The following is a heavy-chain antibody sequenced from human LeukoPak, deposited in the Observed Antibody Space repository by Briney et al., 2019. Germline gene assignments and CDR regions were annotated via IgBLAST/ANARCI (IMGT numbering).Heavy chain of an antibody. V-gene: IGHV3-7*03. CDR2: IKQDGSEK. D-gene: IGHD6-13*01. CDR1: GFTFSSYW. CDR3: ARSRSSWHSISSDFDY. Sequence: GGSLRLSCAASGFTFSSYWMSWVRQAPGKGLEWVANIKQDGSEKYYVDSVKGRFTISRDNAKNSLYLQMNSLRAEDTAVYYCARSRSSWHSISSDFDYWGQGTLVTVSS. J-gene: IGHJ4*02.